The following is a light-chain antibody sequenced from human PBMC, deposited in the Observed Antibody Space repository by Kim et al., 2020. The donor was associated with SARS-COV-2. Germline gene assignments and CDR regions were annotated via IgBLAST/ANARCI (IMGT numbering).Light chain of an antibody. Sequence: DIQMTQSPSSLSASVGDGVTMTCGASQGISAHLAWYHQKPGKVPKLLIYAASALQSGVPSQFRGSGSGTDFTLTISSLQPEDFGTYYCQKYNSAPWTFGQGTKVDIK. V-gene: IGKV1-27*01. J-gene: IGKJ1*01. CDR2: AAS. CDR1: QGISAH. CDR3: QKYNSAPWT.